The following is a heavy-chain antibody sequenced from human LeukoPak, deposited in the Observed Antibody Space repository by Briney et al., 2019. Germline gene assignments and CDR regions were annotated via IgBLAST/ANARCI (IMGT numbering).Heavy chain of an antibody. J-gene: IGHJ4*02. D-gene: IGHD1-26*01. CDR3: ARGGPSSDY. Sequence: PSETLSLTCTVSGYSISSGYYWGWIRQPPGKGLEWIGSIYHSGSTYYNPSLKSRVTISVDTSKNQFSLKLSSVTAADTAVYYCARGGPSSDYWGQGTLVTVSS. CDR1: GYSISSGYY. V-gene: IGHV4-38-2*02. CDR2: IYHSGST.